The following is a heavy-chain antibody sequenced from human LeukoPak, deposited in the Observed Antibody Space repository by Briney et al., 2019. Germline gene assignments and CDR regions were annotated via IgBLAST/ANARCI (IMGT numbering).Heavy chain of an antibody. CDR2: ISGRGDHK. J-gene: IGHJ4*02. CDR3: AKDALNNYYDSSGYFDY. D-gene: IGHD3-22*01. Sequence: GGSLRLSCAGSGFTFSSYGMSWVRQAPGKGLEWVSGISGRGDHKYYADSVKGRFTISRDNSKNMLYLQVNSLRAEDTAVYYCAKDALNNYYDSSGYFDYWGQGTLVTVSS. V-gene: IGHV3-23*01. CDR1: GFTFSSYG.